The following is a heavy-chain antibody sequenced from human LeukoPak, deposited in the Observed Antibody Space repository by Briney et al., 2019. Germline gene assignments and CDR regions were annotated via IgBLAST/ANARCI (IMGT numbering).Heavy chain of an antibody. D-gene: IGHD3-22*01. CDR2: IYYSGST. Sequence: SETLSLTCTVSGGSISSYYWSWLRQPPGEGLEWIGYIYYSGSTNYNPSLKSRVTISVDPSKNQFSLKLSSVTAADTAVYYCARDGDYYDSSGYCFDYWGQGTLVTVSS. CDR3: ARDGDYYDSSGYCFDY. J-gene: IGHJ4*02. V-gene: IGHV4-59*01. CDR1: GGSISSYY.